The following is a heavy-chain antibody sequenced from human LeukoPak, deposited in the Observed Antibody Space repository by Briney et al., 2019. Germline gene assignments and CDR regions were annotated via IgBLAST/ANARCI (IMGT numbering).Heavy chain of an antibody. Sequence: GGSLRLSCAASGFTFDAYAMHWVRHGPGKGVEWVSLISGDGGSTYYADSVKGRFTISRDNSKKSLYLQMNSLRTEDTALYYCARSSSIVSTGGYWGQGTLVTVSS. CDR3: ARSSSIVSTGGY. CDR2: ISGDGGST. CDR1: GFTFDAYA. D-gene: IGHD5/OR15-5a*01. J-gene: IGHJ4*02. V-gene: IGHV3-43*02.